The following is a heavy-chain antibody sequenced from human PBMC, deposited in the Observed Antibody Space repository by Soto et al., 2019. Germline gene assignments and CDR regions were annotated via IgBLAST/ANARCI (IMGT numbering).Heavy chain of an antibody. V-gene: IGHV4-59*01. Sequence: SETLSLTCTVSGGSISRYYWSWIRQPPGKGLEWIGYIYYSGSTNYNPSLKSRVTISVDTSKNQFSLKLSSVTAADTAVYYCARDHPTTRSFDYWGQGTLVTVSS. CDR3: ARDHPTTRSFDY. J-gene: IGHJ4*02. CDR1: GGSISRYY. D-gene: IGHD1-1*01. CDR2: IYYSGST.